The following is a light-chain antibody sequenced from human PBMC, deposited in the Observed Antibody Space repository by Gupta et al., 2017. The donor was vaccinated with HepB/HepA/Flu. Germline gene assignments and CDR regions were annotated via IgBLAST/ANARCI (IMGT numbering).Light chain of an antibody. V-gene: IGKV1-33*01. Sequence: DIQMTQSPSSLSASVGDRVTITCQASQDISNYLDWYQQKPGKAPKLLIYDASNLETGVPSRFSGSGSGTDFTFTISSLQPEDIVTYYCQQYDNFPLTFGGGTKVEIK. CDR3: QQYDNFPLT. CDR2: DAS. CDR1: QDISNY. J-gene: IGKJ4*01.